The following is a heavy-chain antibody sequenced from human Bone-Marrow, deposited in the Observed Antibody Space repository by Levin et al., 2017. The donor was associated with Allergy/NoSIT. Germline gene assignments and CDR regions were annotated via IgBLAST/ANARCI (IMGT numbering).Heavy chain of an antibody. V-gene: IGHV3-23*01. Sequence: PGESLKISCAASGFTFSNYAMSWVRQPQGKGLEWVAALSGSGDTTYYADSMKGRFIISRDNSDNTLYLQIRSLRAEDTAVYFCTTEADFVWGNPTPDHWGQGTLVTVSS. CDR3: TTEADFVWGNPTPDH. J-gene: IGHJ4*02. D-gene: IGHD3-16*01. CDR2: LSGSGDTT. CDR1: GFTFSNYA.